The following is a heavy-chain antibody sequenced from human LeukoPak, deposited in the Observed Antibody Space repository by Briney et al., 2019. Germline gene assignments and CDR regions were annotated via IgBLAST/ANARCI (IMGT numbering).Heavy chain of an antibody. CDR2: IRGGGAT. CDR3: AKANWVSNADAVW. V-gene: IGHV3-23*01. CDR1: GFSFSDYA. J-gene: IGHJ4*02. D-gene: IGHD1-1*01. Sequence: GGSLRLSCAASGFSFSDYAMSWVRQAPARGPEWVSSIRGGGATFYADSVKGRFTLSRDDSRNTVYLHLNNLRVEDTAIYYCAKANWVSNADAVWWGQGTQVTVSS.